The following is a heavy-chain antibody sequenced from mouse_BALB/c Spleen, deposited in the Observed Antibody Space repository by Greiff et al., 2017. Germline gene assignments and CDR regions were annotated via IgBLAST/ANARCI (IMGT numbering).Heavy chain of an antibody. J-gene: IGHJ4*01. V-gene: IGHV1-80*01. D-gene: IGHD2-12*01. CDR1: GYAFSSYW. CDR3: ACELLHYDSMDY. CDR2: ISPGGGAT. Sequence: VQLHQSGAELVRPGSSVKISCKASGYAFSSYWMNWVKQRPGQGLEWIGQISPGGGATNYNGKFKGKATLTADKSSSTAYLQLSSLTYEDAAYYFCACELLHYDSMDYWGQGTSVTVSS.